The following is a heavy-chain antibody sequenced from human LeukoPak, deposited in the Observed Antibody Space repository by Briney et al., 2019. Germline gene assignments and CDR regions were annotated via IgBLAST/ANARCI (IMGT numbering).Heavy chain of an antibody. J-gene: IGHJ4*02. V-gene: IGHV4-38-2*01. D-gene: IGHD3-22*01. CDR3: ARVGGDDSTGHYSVDY. Sequence: PSETLSLTCAVSGYSITSTYWWGWIRQTPGRGLEWIGSLHHSGSTSYSPSLKSRVTISVYTSKNQFSLRLSSVTAADTAVYYCARVGGDDSTGHYSVDYWGQGTLVTVSS. CDR2: LHHSGST. CDR1: GYSITSTYW.